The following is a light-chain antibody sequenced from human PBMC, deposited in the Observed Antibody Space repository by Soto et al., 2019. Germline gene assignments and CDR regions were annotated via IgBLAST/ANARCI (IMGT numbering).Light chain of an antibody. CDR2: EVN. Sequence: QSVLTQPASVSGSPGQSITISCTGTSSDVGGYNYVSWFQQHPGKVPKLIIYEVNKRPSGVSDRFSGSKSGNTASLTISGLQAEDEADYYCSSYTITSTLVIFGGGTKLTVL. V-gene: IGLV2-14*01. J-gene: IGLJ2*01. CDR3: SSYTITSTLVI. CDR1: SSDVGGYNY.